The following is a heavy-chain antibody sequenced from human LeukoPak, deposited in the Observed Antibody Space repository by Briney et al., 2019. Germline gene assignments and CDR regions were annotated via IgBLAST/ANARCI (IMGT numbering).Heavy chain of an antibody. Sequence: GGSLRLSCAASGFTFNTYSMSWVRQAPGKGLEWVSIISRASESIFYADSVKGRFTISRDNAKNSLYLQMNGLRAEDTAVYYCATAIVVVVASTAAFDIWGQGTMVTVSS. J-gene: IGHJ3*02. CDR2: ISRASESI. D-gene: IGHD2-15*01. CDR1: GFTFNTYS. CDR3: ATAIVVVVASTAAFDI. V-gene: IGHV3-21*01.